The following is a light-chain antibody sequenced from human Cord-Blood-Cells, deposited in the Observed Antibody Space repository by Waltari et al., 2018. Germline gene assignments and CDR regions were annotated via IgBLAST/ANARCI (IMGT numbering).Light chain of an antibody. CDR1: SSDVGGYNY. CDR2: EVS. Sequence: QSALTQPPSASGSPGQSVTISCTGTSSDVGGYNYVSWYQQHPGKAPKLMIYEVSKRPSAVPVRFSGSKSGNTASLTVSGLQAEDEADYYCSSYAGSNNLVFGGGTKLTVL. CDR3: SSYAGSNNLV. V-gene: IGLV2-8*01. J-gene: IGLJ3*02.